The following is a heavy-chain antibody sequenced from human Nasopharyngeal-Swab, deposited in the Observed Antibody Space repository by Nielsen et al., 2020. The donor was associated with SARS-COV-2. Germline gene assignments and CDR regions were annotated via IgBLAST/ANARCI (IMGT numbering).Heavy chain of an antibody. CDR3: ATRGYSGYDSA. CDR1: GFTFSSYW. J-gene: IGHJ3*01. V-gene: IGHV3-7*01. CDR2: IKQDGSEK. D-gene: IGHD5-12*01. Sequence: GESLKISCAASGFTFSSYWMSWVRQAPGKGLEWVANIKQDGSEKYYVDSVKGRFTISRDNAENSLYLQMNSLRAEDTAVYYCATRGYSGYDSAWGQGTMVTVSS.